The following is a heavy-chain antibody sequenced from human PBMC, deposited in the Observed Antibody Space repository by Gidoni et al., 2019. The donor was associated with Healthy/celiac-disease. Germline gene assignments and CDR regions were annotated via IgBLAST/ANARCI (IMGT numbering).Heavy chain of an antibody. CDR3: ARGYSSGWYGGN. J-gene: IGHJ4*02. D-gene: IGHD6-19*01. V-gene: IGHV4-34*01. CDR1: GGSFSGYY. CDR2: INHSGST. Sequence: QVQLQQWGAGLLKPSETLSLTCAVHGGSFSGYYWSWIRQPPGKGLEWIGEINHSGSTNYNPSLKSRVTISVDTSKNQFSLKLSSVTAADTAVYYCARGYSSGWYGGNWGQGTLVTVSS.